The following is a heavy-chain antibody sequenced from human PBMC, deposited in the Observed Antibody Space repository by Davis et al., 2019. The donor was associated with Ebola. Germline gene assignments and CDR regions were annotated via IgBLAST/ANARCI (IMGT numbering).Heavy chain of an antibody. J-gene: IGHJ5*02. CDR3: AREMTTVTTRFRPPGWFDP. V-gene: IGHV4-34*01. CDR1: GGSFSGYY. Sequence: GSLRLSCAVYGGSFSGYYWSWIRQPPGKGLEWIGEINHNGSTNYNPSLKSRVTISVDTSKNQFSLKLSSVTAADTAVYYCAREMTTVTTRFRPPGWFDPWGQGTLVTVSS. D-gene: IGHD4-17*01. CDR2: INHNGST.